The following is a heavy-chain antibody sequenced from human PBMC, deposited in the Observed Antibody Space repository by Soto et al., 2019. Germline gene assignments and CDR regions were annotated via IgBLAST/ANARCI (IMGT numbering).Heavy chain of an antibody. Sequence: SETQSLTCTVSGGSISSYDWSWIRQPPGKGLEWIGYIYYSGSTNYNPSLKSRVTISVDTSKNQFSLKLSSVTAADTAVYYCARQEDSSGYYWFDPWGQGTLVTVSS. J-gene: IGHJ5*02. CDR3: ARQEDSSGYYWFDP. V-gene: IGHV4-59*08. D-gene: IGHD3-22*01. CDR2: IYYSGST. CDR1: GGSISSYD.